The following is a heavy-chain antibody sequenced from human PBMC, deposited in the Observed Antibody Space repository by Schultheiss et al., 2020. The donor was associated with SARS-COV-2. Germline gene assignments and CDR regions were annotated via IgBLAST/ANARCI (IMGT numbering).Heavy chain of an antibody. CDR1: GGSISSYY. V-gene: IGHV3-33*03. D-gene: IGHD1-14*01. J-gene: IGHJ4*02. CDR3: AGRSRTGFAY. CDR2: IWYDGSNK. Sequence: LSLTCTVSGGSISSYYWSWVRQAPGKGLEWVAVIWYDGSNKYYADSVKGRFTISRDNAKNSLYLQMNSLRAEDTAVYYCAGRSRTGFAYWGQGTLVTVSS.